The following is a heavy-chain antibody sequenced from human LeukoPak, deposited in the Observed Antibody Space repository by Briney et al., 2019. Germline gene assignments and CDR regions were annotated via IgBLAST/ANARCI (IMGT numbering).Heavy chain of an antibody. CDR2: IKRDGSET. V-gene: IGHV3-7*01. CDR3: ARGGGRRVGGGAFDI. D-gene: IGHD3-16*01. CDR1: GFTFSSYW. J-gene: IGHJ3*02. Sequence: PGGSLRLSCAASGFTFSSYWMSWVRQAPGKGLEWVANIKRDGSETYYVDSVEGRFTTSRDNAKNSLYLQMNSLRAEDTAIYYCARGGGRRVGGGAFDIWGQGTMVTVSS.